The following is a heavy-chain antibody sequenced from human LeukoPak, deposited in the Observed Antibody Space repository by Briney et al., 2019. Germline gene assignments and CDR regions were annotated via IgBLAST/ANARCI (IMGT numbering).Heavy chain of an antibody. V-gene: IGHV3-7*01. J-gene: IGHJ5*02. CDR2: IKQDGSVQ. D-gene: IGHD6-19*01. CDR1: KFTFSSYW. Sequence: GGSLRLSCAASKFTFSSYWMSWVRQAPGKGLEWVANIKQDGSVQFYMNSLKGRFSVSRDNAKNSLYLQMNGLRVEDTAVYYCTRLQIAVAGPNWFDPWGQGTLVTVSS. CDR3: TRLQIAVAGPNWFDP.